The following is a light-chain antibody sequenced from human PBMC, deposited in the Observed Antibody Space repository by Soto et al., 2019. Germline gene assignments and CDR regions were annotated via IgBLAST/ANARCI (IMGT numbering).Light chain of an antibody. V-gene: IGLV1-44*01. CDR1: SSNIGSNS. CDR2: NAN. Sequence: QSVLTQPPSASGTPGQGVTISCSGSSSNIGSNSVNWYQQLPGTAPKLLIYNANHRPSGVPDRFSGSKSATSASLAISGLQSEDEADYYCSAGDDSLNGPVFGGGPKLTVL. J-gene: IGLJ3*02. CDR3: SAGDDSLNGPV.